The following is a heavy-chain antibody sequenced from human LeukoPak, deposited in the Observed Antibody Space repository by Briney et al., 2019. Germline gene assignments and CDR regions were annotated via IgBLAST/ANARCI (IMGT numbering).Heavy chain of an antibody. Sequence: GGSLRLSCAASGFTFSSYAMHWIRQAPGKGLEWVAVISYDGSNKYYADSVKGRFTISRDNSKNTLYLQMNSLRAEDTAVYYCARDLEVVPAFSFDYWGQGTLVTVSS. CDR2: ISYDGSNK. CDR1: GFTFSSYA. CDR3: ARDLEVVPAFSFDY. V-gene: IGHV3-30-3*01. D-gene: IGHD2-2*01. J-gene: IGHJ4*02.